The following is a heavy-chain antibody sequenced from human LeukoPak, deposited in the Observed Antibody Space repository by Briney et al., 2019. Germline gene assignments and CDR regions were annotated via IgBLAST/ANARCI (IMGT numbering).Heavy chain of an antibody. CDR3: ARDGWLKKDDAFDI. J-gene: IGHJ3*02. D-gene: IGHD6-19*01. Sequence: SETLSLTCAVYGGSFSGYYWSWIRQPPGKGLEWIGEINHSGSTNYNPSLQSRATRSVETSKNQRSLKPSAVTAGDTAVYYCARDGWLKKDDAFDIWGQGTMVTVSS. V-gene: IGHV4-34*01. CDR1: GGSFSGYY. CDR2: INHSGST.